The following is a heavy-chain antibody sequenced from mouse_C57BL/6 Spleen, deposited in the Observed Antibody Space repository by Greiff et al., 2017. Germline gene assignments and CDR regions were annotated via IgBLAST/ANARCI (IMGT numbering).Heavy chain of an antibody. CDR2: IYPGSGST. CDR3: ARPPYSNLYFDY. Sequence: QVQLQQPGAELVKPGASVKMSCKASGYTFTSYWITWVKQRPGQGLEWIGDIYPGSGSTNYNEKFTRTATLTVNTSSSTAYMQLSSLTSEDSTVYYCARPPYSNLYFDYWGTGTTLTVSS. CDR1: GYTFTSYW. J-gene: IGHJ2*01. D-gene: IGHD2-5*01. V-gene: IGHV1-55*01.